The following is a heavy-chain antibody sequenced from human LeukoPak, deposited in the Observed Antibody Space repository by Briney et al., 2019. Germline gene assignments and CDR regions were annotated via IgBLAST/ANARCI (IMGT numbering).Heavy chain of an antibody. Sequence: PSETLSLTCTVSGGSISSYYRSWIRQPPGKGLEWIGYIYYSGSTNYNPSLKSRVTISVDTSKNQFSLKLSSVTAADTAVYYCARGSSYDFWSGVSYSDYWGQGTLVTVSS. D-gene: IGHD3-3*01. J-gene: IGHJ4*02. CDR1: GGSISSYY. CDR2: IYYSGST. V-gene: IGHV4-59*01. CDR3: ARGSSYDFWSGVSYSDY.